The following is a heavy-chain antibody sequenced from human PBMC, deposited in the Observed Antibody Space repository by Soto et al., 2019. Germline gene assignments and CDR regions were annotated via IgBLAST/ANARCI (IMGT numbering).Heavy chain of an antibody. CDR1: GYTFTSYA. J-gene: IGHJ4*02. V-gene: IGHV1-3*01. Sequence: ASXKVSCKASGYTFTSYAMHWVRQAPGQRLEWMGWINAGNGNTKYSQKFQGRVTITRDTSASTAYMELGSLRSEDTAVYYCARDFEYSSGWYAYWGQGTLVTVSS. CDR3: ARDFEYSSGWYAY. CDR2: INAGNGNT. D-gene: IGHD6-19*01.